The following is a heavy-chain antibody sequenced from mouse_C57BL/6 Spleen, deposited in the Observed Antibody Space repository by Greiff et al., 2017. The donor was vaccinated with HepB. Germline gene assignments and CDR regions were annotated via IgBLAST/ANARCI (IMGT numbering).Heavy chain of an antibody. CDR2: INPNNGGT. Sequence: EVQLQQSGPELVKPGASVKISCKASGYTFTDYYMNWVKQSHGKSLEWIGDINPNNGGTSYNQKFKGKATLTVDTSSSTAYMELRSLTSEDSAVYYCARPGTTVVAYYFDYWGQGTTLTVSS. J-gene: IGHJ2*01. CDR1: GYTFTDYY. V-gene: IGHV1-26*01. CDR3: ARPGTTVVAYYFDY. D-gene: IGHD1-1*01.